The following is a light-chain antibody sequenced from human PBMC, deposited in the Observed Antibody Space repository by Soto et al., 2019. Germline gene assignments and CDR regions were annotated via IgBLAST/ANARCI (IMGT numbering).Light chain of an antibody. CDR1: QSISSW. J-gene: IGKJ1*01. CDR3: QQCNSYPWT. V-gene: IGKV1-5*03. CDR2: KAS. Sequence: EIQMTQSPSTLSASVGDRVTITCRASQSISSWLAWYQQKPGKAPKLLIYKASSLESGVPSRFSGSGSGTEFTLTISSLQPDDFASYYCQQCNSYPWTFGQGTKVEIK.